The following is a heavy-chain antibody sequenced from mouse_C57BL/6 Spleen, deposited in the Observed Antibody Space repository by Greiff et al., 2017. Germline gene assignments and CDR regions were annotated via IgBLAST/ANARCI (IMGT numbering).Heavy chain of an antibody. V-gene: IGHV2-9-1*01. CDR2: IWPGGGT. J-gene: IGHJ3*01. CDR3: ASYSNPSPWFAY. Sequence: VQVVESGPGLVAPSQSLSITCTVSGFSLTSYSIRWVRQPPGQGLEWLGVIWPGGGTNYNSALNSRLSISKDNSKSQVFLKMTSLQTDDTARYYCASYSNPSPWFAYWGQGTLVTVSA. D-gene: IGHD2-5*01. CDR1: GFSLTSYS.